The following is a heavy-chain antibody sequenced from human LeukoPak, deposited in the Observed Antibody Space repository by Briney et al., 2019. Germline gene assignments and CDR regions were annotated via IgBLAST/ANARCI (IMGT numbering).Heavy chain of an antibody. CDR1: GGSISSYY. J-gene: IGHJ6*02. CDR2: IYYSGST. Sequence: SETLSLTCTVSGGSISSYYWSWIRQPPGKGLEWIGHIYYSGSTNYNPSLKSRVTISVDTSKNQFSLKLSSVTAADTAVYYCARFYGSGWGEYYYYGMDVWGQGTTVTVSS. V-gene: IGHV4-59*08. D-gene: IGHD3-10*01. CDR3: ARFYGSGWGEYYYYGMDV.